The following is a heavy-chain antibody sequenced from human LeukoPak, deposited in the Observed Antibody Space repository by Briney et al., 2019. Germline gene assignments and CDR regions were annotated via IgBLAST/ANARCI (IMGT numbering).Heavy chain of an antibody. CDR2: ISSSSSYI. Sequence: AGGSLRLSCAASGFTFSSYSMNCVRQAPGKGLEWVSSISSSSSYIYYADSVTGRFTISRDNAKNSLYLQMNSLRAEDTAVYYCASSRNPGSGSYPFDYWGQGTLVTVSS. D-gene: IGHD3-10*01. CDR1: GFTFSSYS. J-gene: IGHJ4*02. V-gene: IGHV3-21*01. CDR3: ASSRNPGSGSYPFDY.